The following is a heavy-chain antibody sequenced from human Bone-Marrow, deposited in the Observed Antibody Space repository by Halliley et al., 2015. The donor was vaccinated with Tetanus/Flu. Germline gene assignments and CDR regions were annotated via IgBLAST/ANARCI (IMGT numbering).Heavy chain of an antibody. J-gene: IGHJ4*02. CDR1: GYSFTSYW. CDR2: IDPSDSYT. D-gene: IGHD3-22*01. V-gene: IGHV5-10-1*01. CDR3: VRHGKDYYDTSGYLY. Sequence: QLVQSGAEVKKPGESLRISCKDSGYSFTSYWISWVRQKPGKDLEWMGRIDPSDSYTNYSPSFQGHVTISVDKAISTAYLQWSSLKASDTAMYYCVRHGKDYYDTSGYLYWGQGTLVTVSS.